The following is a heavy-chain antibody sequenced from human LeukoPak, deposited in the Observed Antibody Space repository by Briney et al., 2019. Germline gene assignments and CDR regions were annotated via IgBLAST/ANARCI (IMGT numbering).Heavy chain of an antibody. J-gene: IGHJ1*01. CDR2: INHSGST. CDR3: ASLLYCSSTSCYHPSGQH. CDR1: GGSFSGYY. Sequence: SEILSLTCAVYGGSFSGYYWSWIRQPPGKGLEWIGEINHSGSTNYNPSLKSRVTIPVDTSKNQFSLKLSSVTAADTAVYYCASLLYCSSTSCYHPSGQHWGQGTLVTVSS. D-gene: IGHD2-2*01. V-gene: IGHV4-34*01.